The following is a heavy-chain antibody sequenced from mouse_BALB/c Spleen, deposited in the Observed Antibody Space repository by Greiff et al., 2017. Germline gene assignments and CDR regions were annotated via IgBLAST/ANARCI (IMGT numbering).Heavy chain of an antibody. CDR3: ARPNDYHYAMDY. J-gene: IGHJ4*01. Sequence: DVMLVESGGGLVQPGGSLKLSCAASGFTFSSYTMSWVRQTPEKRLEWVAYISNGGGSTYYPDTVKGRFTISRDNAKNTLYLQMSSLKSEDTAMYYCARPNDYHYAMDYWGQGTSVTVSS. CDR2: ISNGGGST. V-gene: IGHV5-12-2*01. D-gene: IGHD2-4*01. CDR1: GFTFSSYT.